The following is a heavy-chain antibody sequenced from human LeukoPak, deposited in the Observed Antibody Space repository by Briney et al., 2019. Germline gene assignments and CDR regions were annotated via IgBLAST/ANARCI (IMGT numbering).Heavy chain of an antibody. J-gene: IGHJ4*02. Sequence: GGSLRLSCAASGFTFSSYAMNWVRQAPGKGLEWVSATGSTGVSTFYADSVRGRFTVSRDNSKNTLSLQMNSLRAEDTAVYYCAKDPGVVPAHYFDYWGQGILVTVSS. CDR2: TGSTGVST. D-gene: IGHD2-2*01. CDR3: AKDPGVVPAHYFDY. V-gene: IGHV3-23*01. CDR1: GFTFSSYA.